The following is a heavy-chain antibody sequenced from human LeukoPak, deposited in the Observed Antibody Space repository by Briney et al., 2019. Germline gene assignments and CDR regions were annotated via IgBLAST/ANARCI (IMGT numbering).Heavy chain of an antibody. CDR1: GFTFSSYA. Sequence: GSLRLSCAASGFTFSSYAMSWVRQAPGKGLEWVSAISGSGGSTYYADSVKGRFTISRDNSKNTLYLQMNSLRAEDTAVYYCAGYYCSSGTCRKYLDYWGQGTLVTVSS. CDR3: AGYYCSSGTCRKYLDY. D-gene: IGHD2-15*01. V-gene: IGHV3-23*01. J-gene: IGHJ4*02. CDR2: ISGSGGST.